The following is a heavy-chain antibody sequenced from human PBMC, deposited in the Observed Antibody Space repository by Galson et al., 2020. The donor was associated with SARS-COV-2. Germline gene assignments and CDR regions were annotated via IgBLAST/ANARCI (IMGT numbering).Heavy chain of an antibody. V-gene: IGHV3-23*01. CDR3: AKDRENSNLGAFEI. Sequence: GGSLRLSCEVSGFTLSSYGMTWVRQAPGKGLEWVSEISGSGSGTHYADSVKGRFTISRDNSKNTLYLQMTSLTAADTAVYFYAKDRENSNLGAFEIWGQGQRSPSLQ. J-gene: IGHJ3*02. CDR2: ISGSGSGT. CDR1: GFTLSSYG. D-gene: IGHD7-27*01.